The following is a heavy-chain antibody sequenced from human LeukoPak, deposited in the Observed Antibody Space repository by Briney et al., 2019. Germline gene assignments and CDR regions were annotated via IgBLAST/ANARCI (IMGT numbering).Heavy chain of an antibody. J-gene: IGHJ3*02. Sequence: SVKVSCKASGGIFSTYAINWVRQAPGQGLEWMGRIIPILHQANYAQNFRDRVTITADESTSTAYMDLSSLRPEDTAVYYCAKGRGSDAFDIWGQGTVVTVSS. CDR1: GGIFSTYA. CDR3: AKGRGSDAFDI. V-gene: IGHV1-69*11. CDR2: IIPILHQA.